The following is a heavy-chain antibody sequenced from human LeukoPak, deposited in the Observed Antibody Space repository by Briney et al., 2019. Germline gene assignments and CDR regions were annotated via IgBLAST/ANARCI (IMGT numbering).Heavy chain of an antibody. D-gene: IGHD2-15*01. CDR2: MNPNSGNT. Sequence: ASVKVSCKASGYTFTSYDINWVRQATGQGLEWMGWMNPNSGNTGYAQKFQGRVTMTRNTSISTAYMELSSLRSEDTAVYYCARGYRRYCSGGSCYPVVDYWGQGTLATVSS. CDR3: ARGYRRYCSGGSCYPVVDY. J-gene: IGHJ4*02. V-gene: IGHV1-8*02. CDR1: GYTFTSYD.